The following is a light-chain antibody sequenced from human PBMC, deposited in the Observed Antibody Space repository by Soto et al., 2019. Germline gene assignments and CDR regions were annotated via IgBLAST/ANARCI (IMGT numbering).Light chain of an antibody. CDR1: SSDVGSYNR. V-gene: IGLV2-18*02. CDR3: SSYTSSSTFV. J-gene: IGLJ1*01. CDR2: EVS. Sequence: QSVLTQPPSVSGSPGQSVTISCTGTSSDVGSYNRVSWYQQPPGTAPKLMIYEVSNRPSGVPDRFSGSKSGNTASLTISGLQADDEADYYCSSYTSSSTFVFGTATKVTVL.